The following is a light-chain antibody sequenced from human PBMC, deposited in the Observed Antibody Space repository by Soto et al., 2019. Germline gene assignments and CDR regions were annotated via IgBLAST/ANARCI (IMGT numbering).Light chain of an antibody. J-gene: IGKJ2*01. CDR2: GAS. Sequence: EIVMTQSPATLSVSPGERATLSCRASQSVSSSLAWYQQKPGQAPRLLIYGASTRATGIPARFSGRGSGTEFTLTISSPQSEDCAVYYCQQCNDWPHTFGQGTKLEIK. V-gene: IGKV3-15*01. CDR1: QSVSSS. CDR3: QQCNDWPHT.